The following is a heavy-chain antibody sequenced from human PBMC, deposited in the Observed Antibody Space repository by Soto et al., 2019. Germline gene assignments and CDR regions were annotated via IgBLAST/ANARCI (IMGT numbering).Heavy chain of an antibody. CDR2: IYYSGST. CDR3: EGEVAVAGTPTG. Sequence: QLQLQESGPGLVKPSETLSLTCTVSGGSISSSSYYWGWIRQPPGKGLEWIGSIYYSGSTYYNPSLKSRVTISVDTSKNQFSLKLSSVTAADTAVYYCEGEVAVAGTPTGWGQGTLVTVSS. V-gene: IGHV4-39*01. J-gene: IGHJ4*02. CDR1: GGSISSSSYY. D-gene: IGHD6-19*01.